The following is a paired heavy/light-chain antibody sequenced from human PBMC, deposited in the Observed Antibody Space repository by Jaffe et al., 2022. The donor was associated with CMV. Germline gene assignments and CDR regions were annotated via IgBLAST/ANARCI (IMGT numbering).Light chain of an antibody. Sequence: QAVVTQEPSLTVSPGGTVTLTCGSSTGAVTSGHYPYWFQQKPGQAPRTLIYDTSNKHSWTPARFSGSLLGGKAALTLSGAQPEDEAEYYCLLSYSGASWVFGGGTKLTVL. CDR3: LLSYSGASWV. V-gene: IGLV7-46*01. CDR2: DTS. J-gene: IGLJ3*02. CDR1: TGAVTSGHY.
Heavy chain of an antibody. CDR2: ISGSGGST. CDR3: AKPGSRGLTVWLGYYYGMDV. D-gene: IGHD3-10*01. Sequence: EVQLLESGGGLVQPGGSLRLSCAASGFTFSSYAMSWVRQAPGKGLEWVSAISGSGGSTYYADSVKGRFTISRDNSKNTLYLQMNSLRAEDTAVYYCAKPGSRGLTVWLGYYYGMDVWGQGTTVTVSS. J-gene: IGHJ6*02. CDR1: GFTFSSYA. V-gene: IGHV3-23*01.